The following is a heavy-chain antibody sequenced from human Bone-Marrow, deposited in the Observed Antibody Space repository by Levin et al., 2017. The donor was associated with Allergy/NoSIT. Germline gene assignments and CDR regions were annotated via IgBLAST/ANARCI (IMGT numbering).Heavy chain of an antibody. CDR2: IDKDGSAK. V-gene: IGHV3-7*01. Sequence: GESLKISCAASGFTFISRWIIWVRPAPGKGLEWVANIDKDGSAKNYLDSVKGRFTISRDNAQSTLSLQMTSLRAGDTAVYYCVRDLKWSSFNWGQGTLVTVSS. D-gene: IGHD2-15*01. CDR3: VRDLKWSSFN. J-gene: IGHJ4*02. CDR1: GFTFISRW.